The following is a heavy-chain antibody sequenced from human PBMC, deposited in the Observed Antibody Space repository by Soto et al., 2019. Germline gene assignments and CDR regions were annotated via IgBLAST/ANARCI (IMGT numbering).Heavy chain of an antibody. J-gene: IGHJ4*02. CDR1: GDSINNAAYY. CDR3: ARFSAELSFLS. Sequence: QVQLQESGPGLGKPSQTLSLTCTVSGDSINNAAYYCSWIRQHPARGLGCIGYIYYSGITYSSPSFKSRLSMSVDTSENQFSLKLTSVTAADTAVYYCARFSAELSFLSWGQGTLVTVSS. CDR2: IYYSGIT. V-gene: IGHV4-31*03. D-gene: IGHD3-16*02.